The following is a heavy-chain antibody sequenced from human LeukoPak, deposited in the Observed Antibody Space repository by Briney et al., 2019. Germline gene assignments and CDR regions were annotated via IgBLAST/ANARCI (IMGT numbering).Heavy chain of an antibody. D-gene: IGHD6-13*01. J-gene: IGHJ4*02. Sequence: SETLSLTCTVSGGSISSSSYYWGWIRQPPGKGLEWIGSIYYSGSTYYNPSLRSRVTISVDTSKNQFSLKLSSVTAADTAVYYCARGAAGFDYWGQGTLVTVSS. CDR1: GGSISSSSYY. CDR2: IYYSGST. CDR3: ARGAAGFDY. V-gene: IGHV4-39*01.